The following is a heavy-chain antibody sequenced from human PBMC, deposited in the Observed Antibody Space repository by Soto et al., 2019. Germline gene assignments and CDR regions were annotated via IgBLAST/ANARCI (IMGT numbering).Heavy chain of an antibody. V-gene: IGHV3-23*01. CDR1: GFTISSYA. J-gene: IGHJ4*02. CDR2: IGGSGGNT. D-gene: IGHD6-19*01. Sequence: EVRLLESGGGLVQPGGSLRLSCAASGFTISSYAMSWVRQAPGKGLEWVSAIGGSGGNTYYADSAKGRFTISRDNSKNTLYLQMNGLRAEDTAVYYCAKDRSNAWYGVGFWGQGTLVTVSS. CDR3: AKDRSNAWYGVGF.